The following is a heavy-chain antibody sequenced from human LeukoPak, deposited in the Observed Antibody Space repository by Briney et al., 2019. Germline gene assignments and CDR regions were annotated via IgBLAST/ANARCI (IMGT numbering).Heavy chain of an antibody. V-gene: IGHV3-53*04. CDR2: VFSGGTT. D-gene: IGHD5-18*01. CDR3: ARGVLGYSYGFDY. CDR1: GFTVSSNY. Sequence: GGSLRLSCAASGFTVSSNYMSWVRQAPGKGLEWVSVVFSGGTTYYADSVKGRFTISRHNSENTLYLQMNSLRGEDTAVYYCARGVLGYSYGFDYWGQGTLVTVS. J-gene: IGHJ4*02.